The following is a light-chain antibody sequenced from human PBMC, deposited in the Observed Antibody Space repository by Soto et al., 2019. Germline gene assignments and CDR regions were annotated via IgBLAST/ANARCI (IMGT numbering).Light chain of an antibody. Sequence: EIVMTQSPGTLSVSPGEGATLSCRASQSVGSTLAWYQQKPGQAPRLLIYDARYRASGIPARFTGSGSGTEFTLTISSLESEDFAVYYWHQYNSWPPVFGGGTEVEI. CDR3: HQYNSWPPV. CDR2: DAR. V-gene: IGKV3-15*01. CDR1: QSVGST. J-gene: IGKJ4*01.